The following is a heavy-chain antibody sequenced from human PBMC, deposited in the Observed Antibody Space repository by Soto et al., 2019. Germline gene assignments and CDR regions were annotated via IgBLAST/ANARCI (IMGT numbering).Heavy chain of an antibody. V-gene: IGHV3-21*04. Sequence: GGSLRLSCAASGFTFSSYSMNWVRQAPGKGLEWLSSISSSSGYIYYADSVKGRFTISRDTSISTAYMELSRLRSDDTAVYYCARALYSSSSPVEYYYYGMDVWGQGTTVTVSS. CDR2: ISSSSGYI. CDR3: ARALYSSSSPVEYYYYGMDV. CDR1: GFTFSSYS. J-gene: IGHJ6*02. D-gene: IGHD6-6*01.